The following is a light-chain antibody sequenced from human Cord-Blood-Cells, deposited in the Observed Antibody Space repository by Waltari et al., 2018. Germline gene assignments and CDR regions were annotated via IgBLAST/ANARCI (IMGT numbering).Light chain of an antibody. Sequence: QSALTQPRPVSGAPGQSVPISCTGTSIDVGGYNYLSWYQQHPGKAPKLMIYDVSKRPSGVPDRFSGSKSGNTASLTISGLQAEDEADYYCCSYAGSYTYVFGTGTKVTVL. CDR2: DVS. J-gene: IGLJ1*01. V-gene: IGLV2-11*01. CDR3: CSYAGSYTYV. CDR1: SIDVGGYNY.